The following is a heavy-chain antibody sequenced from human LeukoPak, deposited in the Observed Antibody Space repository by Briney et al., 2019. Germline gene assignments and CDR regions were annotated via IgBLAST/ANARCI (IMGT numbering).Heavy chain of an antibody. CDR1: GFTFSSYA. CDR2: ISYDGSNK. J-gene: IGHJ3*02. CDR3: AREATLEGAFDI. V-gene: IGHV3-30*04. Sequence: GRSLRLSCAASGFTFSSYAMHWVRQAPGEGLEWVAAISYDGSNKYYADSVKGPFTISRDNSKNTLYLQMNSVRAEDTAVYYCAREATLEGAFDIWGQGTMVTVSS.